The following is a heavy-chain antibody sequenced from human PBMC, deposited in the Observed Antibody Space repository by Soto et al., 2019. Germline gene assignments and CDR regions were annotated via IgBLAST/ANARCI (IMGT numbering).Heavy chain of an antibody. CDR3: AKDGPLLFDP. D-gene: IGHD3-10*01. CDR1: GFTFSSYG. J-gene: IGHJ5*02. CDR2: ISYDGSNK. Sequence: PGGSLRLSCAASGFTFSSYGMHWVRQAPGKGLEWVAVISYDGSNKYYADSVKGRFTISRDNSKNTLYLQMNSLRAEDTAVYYCAKDGPLLFDPWGQGTLVTVSS. V-gene: IGHV3-30*18.